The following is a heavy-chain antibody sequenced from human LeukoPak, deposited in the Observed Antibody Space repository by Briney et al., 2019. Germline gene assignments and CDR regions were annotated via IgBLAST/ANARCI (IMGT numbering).Heavy chain of an antibody. V-gene: IGHV1-69*05. CDR3: ARDLGNKQLAES. CDR2: IIPIFGTA. CDR1: GGTFSSYA. D-gene: IGHD6-6*01. Sequence: SVKVSCKASGGTFSSYAISWVRQAPGQGLEWMGGIIPIFGTANYAQRFQGRVTITTDESTSTAYMELSSLRSEDTAVYYCARDLGNKQLAESWGQGTLVTVSS. J-gene: IGHJ5*02.